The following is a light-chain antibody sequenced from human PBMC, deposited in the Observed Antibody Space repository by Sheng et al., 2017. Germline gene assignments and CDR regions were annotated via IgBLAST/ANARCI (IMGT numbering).Light chain of an antibody. Sequence: EIVMTQSPATLSMSPGERATLSCKASHNVGINLAWYQQKPGQAPRLLIFGASTKTTGIPARFSGSGSGTDFTLTISSLEPEDFAVYYCQQYGALPGESFGQGTKLQIK. CDR1: HNVGIN. J-gene: IGKJ2*03. CDR3: QQYGALPGES. CDR2: GAS. V-gene: IGKV3-15*01.